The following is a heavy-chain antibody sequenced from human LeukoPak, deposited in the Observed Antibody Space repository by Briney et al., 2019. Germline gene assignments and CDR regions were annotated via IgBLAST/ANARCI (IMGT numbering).Heavy chain of an antibody. Sequence: SETLSLTCSVSGYFISNGYYWGWMRQPPGKGLEWIGSIYHSGNTYYNPSLKSRFTISVDTSKNQFSLKLSSVTAADTAVYYCARTSRLMVYARGFDYWGQGTLVTVSS. CDR1: GYFISNGYY. CDR3: ARTSRLMVYARGFDY. J-gene: IGHJ4*02. CDR2: IYHSGNT. D-gene: IGHD2-8*01. V-gene: IGHV4-38-2*02.